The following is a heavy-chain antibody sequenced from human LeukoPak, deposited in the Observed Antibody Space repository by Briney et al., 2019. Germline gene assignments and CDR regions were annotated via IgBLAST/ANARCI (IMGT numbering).Heavy chain of an antibody. J-gene: IGHJ3*02. Sequence: SQTLSLTCAISGDSVSSDNAAWNWIRQSPSRGLVWLGRAYYRSKWSNHYAVSLKSRITINPDTSKNQYSLQLNSVTPEDTAVYYCAREPDYSDYLSGALDIWGQGTMVTVSS. CDR3: AREPDYSDYLSGALDI. D-gene: IGHD4-11*01. V-gene: IGHV6-1*01. CDR2: AYYRSKWSN. CDR1: GDSVSSDNAA.